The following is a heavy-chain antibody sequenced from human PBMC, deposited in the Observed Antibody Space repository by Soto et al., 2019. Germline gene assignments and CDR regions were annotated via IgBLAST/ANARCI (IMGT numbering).Heavy chain of an antibody. Sequence: QVQLVQSGAEVKKPGSSVKVSCKASGGTFSSYTISWVRQAPGQGLEWMGRIIPILGIANYAQKFQGRVTITADKSTSTAYMELSSLRSEDTAVYYCARARDSGYGCDYWGQGTLVTVSS. CDR3: ARARDSGYGCDY. J-gene: IGHJ4*02. CDR2: IIPILGIA. V-gene: IGHV1-69*02. CDR1: GGTFSSYT. D-gene: IGHD5-12*01.